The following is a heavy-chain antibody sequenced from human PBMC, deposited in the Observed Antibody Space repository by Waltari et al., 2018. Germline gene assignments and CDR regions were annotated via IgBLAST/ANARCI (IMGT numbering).Heavy chain of an antibody. CDR3: ARAVGYDFWSGYYERGYFDY. CDR2: IYHSGST. D-gene: IGHD3-3*01. Sequence: QVQLQESGPGLVKPSETLSLTCAVSGYSISSGYYWGWIRQPPGKGLEWIGSIYHSGSTYSRPSLKSRFTISVDTSKNQFSLKLSSVTAADTAVYYCARAVGYDFWSGYYERGYFDYWGQGTLVTVSS. J-gene: IGHJ4*02. CDR1: GYSISSGYY. V-gene: IGHV4-38-2*01.